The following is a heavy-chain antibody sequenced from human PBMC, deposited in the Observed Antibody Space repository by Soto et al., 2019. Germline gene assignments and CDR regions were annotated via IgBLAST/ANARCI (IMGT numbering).Heavy chain of an antibody. CDR2: IYYSGST. CDR3: ASNYYGSGSYYVYYYYMDV. Sequence: SETLSLTCTVSGGSISSYYWSWIRQPPGKGLEWIGYIYYSGSTNYNPSLKSRVTISVDTSKNQFSLKLSSVTAADTAVYYCASNYYGSGSYYVYYYYMDVWGKGTTVTVSS. D-gene: IGHD3-10*01. J-gene: IGHJ6*03. V-gene: IGHV4-59*01. CDR1: GGSISSYY.